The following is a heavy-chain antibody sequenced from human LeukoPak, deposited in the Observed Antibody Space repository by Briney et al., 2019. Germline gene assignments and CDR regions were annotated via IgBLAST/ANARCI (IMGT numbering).Heavy chain of an antibody. J-gene: IGHJ1*01. CDR2: IKEDGSAK. V-gene: IGHV3-7*01. CDR3: ARDQNFQH. CDR1: GFTFSNSW. Sequence: GGSLRLSCVASGFTFSNSWMYWVRQAPGKGLEGVANIKEDGSAKYYVDSVKGRFTISRDNTKNSLYLQMNSLRVEDTAVYYCARDQNFQHWGQGTLVTVSS.